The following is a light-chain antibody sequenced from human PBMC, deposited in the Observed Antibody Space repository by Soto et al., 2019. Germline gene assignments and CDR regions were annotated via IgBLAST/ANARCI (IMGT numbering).Light chain of an antibody. CDR2: DAS. CDR1: QSVSSY. CDR3: QQRSNWPLT. V-gene: IGKV3-11*01. J-gene: IGKJ4*01. Sequence: EIVLTQSLATLSLSPGERATLSCRASQSVSSYFAWYQQKPGQAPRLLIYDASNRATGIPDRFSGSGSGTDFTLTISSLEPEDFAVYYCQQRSNWPLTFGGGTRVEIK.